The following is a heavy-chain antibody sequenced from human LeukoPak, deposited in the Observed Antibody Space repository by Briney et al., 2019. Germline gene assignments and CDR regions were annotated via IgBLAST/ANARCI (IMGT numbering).Heavy chain of an antibody. CDR3: ASGSNMVRGVLTGASDY. Sequence: PGGSLRLSCAASGFTFSSYWMHWVRQAPGKGLVWVSRINSDGSTTNYADSVKGRSTISRDNAKNTLYLQMNSLRAEDTAVYYCASGSNMVRGVLTGASDYWGQGTLVTVSS. D-gene: IGHD3-10*01. CDR1: GFTFSSYW. V-gene: IGHV3-74*01. J-gene: IGHJ4*02. CDR2: INSDGSTT.